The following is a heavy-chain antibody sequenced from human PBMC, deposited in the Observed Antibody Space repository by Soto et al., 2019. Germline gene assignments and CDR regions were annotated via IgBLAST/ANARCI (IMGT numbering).Heavy chain of an antibody. CDR1: SGSISSADYY. D-gene: IGHD3-3*01. V-gene: IGHV4-30-4*01. CDR3: ARQRFPYGMDV. CDR2: IYNSGST. J-gene: IGHJ6*02. Sequence: SATLSLTCTISSGSISSADYYWRWIRQPPGKGLEWIGCIYNSGSTYYNTSLKSRETISIDTSKNQFSLKLSSVTAADTAVYYCARQRFPYGMDVWGQGTTVS.